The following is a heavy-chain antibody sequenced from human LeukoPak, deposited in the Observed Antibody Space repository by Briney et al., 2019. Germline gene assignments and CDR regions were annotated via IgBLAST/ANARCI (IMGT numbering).Heavy chain of an antibody. V-gene: IGHV4-4*07. Sequence: SETLSLTCTVSGGSISNYYWSWIRQPAGKGLEWIGRIYTSGSNNYNPSLKSRVTMSVDTSKNQFSLKLSSVTAADTAVYYCAGGQYSSGWYNYYYMDVWGKGTTVTVSS. CDR2: IYTSGSN. D-gene: IGHD6-19*01. CDR3: AGGQYSSGWYNYYYMDV. J-gene: IGHJ6*03. CDR1: GGSISNYY.